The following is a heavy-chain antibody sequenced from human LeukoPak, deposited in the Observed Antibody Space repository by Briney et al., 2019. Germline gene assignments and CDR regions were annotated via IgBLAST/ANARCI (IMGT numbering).Heavy chain of an antibody. D-gene: IGHD3-3*01. CDR1: GVSVSSGSYY. CDR3: ARSVITIFGVVIMAPDAFDI. CDR2: IYYSGST. J-gene: IGHJ3*02. V-gene: IGHV4-61*01. Sequence: SETLSLTCTVSGVSVSSGSYYWSWIRQPPGKGLEWIGYIYYSGSTNYNPSLKSRVTISVDTSKNQFSLKLSSVTAADTAVYYCARSVITIFGVVIMAPDAFDIWGQGTMVTVSS.